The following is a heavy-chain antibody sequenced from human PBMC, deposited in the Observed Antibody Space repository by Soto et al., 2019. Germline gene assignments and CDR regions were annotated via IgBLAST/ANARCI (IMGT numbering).Heavy chain of an antibody. CDR3: ARDGSAEGIAARPRQDKKYYYYGMDV. Sequence: QVQLVQSGAEVKKPGASVKVSCKASGYTFTGYYMHWVRQAPGQGLEWMGWINPNSGGTNYAQKFQGWVTMTRDTSISTAYMELSRLRSDDTAVYYCARDGSAEGIAARPRQDKKYYYYGMDVWGQGTTVTVSS. CDR2: INPNSGGT. CDR1: GYTFTGYY. J-gene: IGHJ6*02. V-gene: IGHV1-2*04. D-gene: IGHD6-6*01.